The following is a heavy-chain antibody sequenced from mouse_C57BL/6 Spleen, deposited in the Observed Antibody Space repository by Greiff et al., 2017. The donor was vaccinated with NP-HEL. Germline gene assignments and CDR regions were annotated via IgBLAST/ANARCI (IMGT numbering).Heavy chain of an antibody. J-gene: IGHJ3*01. CDR2: ISGGGGNT. D-gene: IGHD2-2*01. V-gene: IGHV5-9*01. Sequence: EVQLVESGGGLVKPGGSLKLSCAASGFTFSSYTMSWVRQTPEKRLEWVATISGGGGNTYYPDSVKGRFTISRDNAKNTLYLQMSSLRSEDTALYDCARHGYDGAWFAYWGQGTLVTVSA. CDR3: ARHGYDGAWFAY. CDR1: GFTFSSYT.